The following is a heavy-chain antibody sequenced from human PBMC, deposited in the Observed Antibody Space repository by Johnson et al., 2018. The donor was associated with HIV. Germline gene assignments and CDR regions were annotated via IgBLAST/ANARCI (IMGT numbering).Heavy chain of an antibody. V-gene: IGHV3-30*18. CDR3: AKDLLHDSFDI. CDR1: GFTFSTFG. Sequence: QVQLVESGGGVVQPGRSLRLSCAASGFTFSTFGMHWVRQAPGKGLEWVAVISYDGSNKYYADSVKGRFTISRDNSRNTLYLQMNSLRAEDTAVYYCAKDLLHDSFDIWGQGTMVTVSS. J-gene: IGHJ3*02. CDR2: ISYDGSNK.